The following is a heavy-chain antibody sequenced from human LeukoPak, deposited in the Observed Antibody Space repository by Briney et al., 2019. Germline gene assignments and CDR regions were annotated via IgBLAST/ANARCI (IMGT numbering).Heavy chain of an antibody. CDR1: GYTFTSYG. CDR3: AGGDYDSSGYLNWFDP. Sequence: SVKVSCKASGYTFTSYGINWVRQAPGQGLEWMGGIIPIFGTANYAQKFQGRVTITADESTSTAYMELSSLRSEDTAVYYCAGGDYDSSGYLNWFDPWGQGTLVTVSS. CDR2: IIPIFGTA. V-gene: IGHV1-69*13. J-gene: IGHJ5*02. D-gene: IGHD3-22*01.